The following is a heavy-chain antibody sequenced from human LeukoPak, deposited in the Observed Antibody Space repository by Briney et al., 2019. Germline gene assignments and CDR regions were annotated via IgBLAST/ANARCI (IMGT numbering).Heavy chain of an antibody. CDR1: GFTFSSYW. J-gene: IGHJ4*02. Sequence: GGSLRLSCAASGFTFSSYWMSWVRQAPGKGLEWVANIKQDGSEKYYVDSVKGGFTISRDNTKNSLYLQMNSLRAEDTAVYYCARTSSGWYPSYYYFDYWGQGTLVTVSS. CDR2: IKQDGSEK. V-gene: IGHV3-7*03. CDR3: ARTSSGWYPSYYYFDY. D-gene: IGHD6-19*01.